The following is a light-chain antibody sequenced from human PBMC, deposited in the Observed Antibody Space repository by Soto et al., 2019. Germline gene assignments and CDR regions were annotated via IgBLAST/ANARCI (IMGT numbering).Light chain of an antibody. J-gene: IGKJ5*01. CDR3: QHYNSYPIT. CDR2: KAS. V-gene: IGKV1-5*03. Sequence: DIQMTQSPSTLSASVGDRVTITCRASQSISPWLAWYQQKPGKAPKLLIYKASSLESGVPSRFSGSGSGTEFTLTICSLQPEDFATYYCQHYNSYPITFGQGTRLEIK. CDR1: QSISPW.